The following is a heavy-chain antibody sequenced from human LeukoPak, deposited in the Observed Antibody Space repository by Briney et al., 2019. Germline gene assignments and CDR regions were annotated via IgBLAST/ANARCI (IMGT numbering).Heavy chain of an antibody. D-gene: IGHD5-18*01. CDR3: ARGPAAMVPDY. CDR2: MNPNSGNT. V-gene: IGHV1-8*01. Sequence: ASVKVSCKASGYTFTSYDINWVGQATGQGLKGMGWMNPNSGNTGYAQKFQGRVTKTRNTAISTAYMELSSLRSEDTAVYYCARGPAAMVPDYWGQGTLVTVSS. J-gene: IGHJ4*02. CDR1: GYTFTSYD.